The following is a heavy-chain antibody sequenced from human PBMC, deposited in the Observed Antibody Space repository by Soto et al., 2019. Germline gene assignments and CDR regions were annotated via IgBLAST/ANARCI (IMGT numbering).Heavy chain of an antibody. CDR1: GGTFSSYA. CDR3: ARDQRMRWLQLSSYYYYGMDV. CDR2: IIPIFGTA. Sequence: GPSVKVSCKASGGTFSSYAISWVRQAPGQGLEWMGGIIPIFGTANYAQKFQGRVTITADESTSTAYMELSSPRSEDTAVYYCARDQRMRWLQLSSYYYYGMDVWGQGTTVTVSS. D-gene: IGHD5-12*01. J-gene: IGHJ6*02. V-gene: IGHV1-69*13.